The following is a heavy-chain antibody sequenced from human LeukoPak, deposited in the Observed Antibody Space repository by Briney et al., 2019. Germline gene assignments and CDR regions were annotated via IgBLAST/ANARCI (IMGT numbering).Heavy chain of an antibody. CDR3: ARDRYYDFWSGYYTYYFDY. D-gene: IGHD3-3*01. CDR2: ISSSGSTI. CDR1: GFTFSSYA. J-gene: IGHJ4*02. Sequence: PGGSLRLSCAASGFTFSSYAMSWVRQAPGKGLEWVSYISSSGSTIYYADSVKGRFTISRDNAKNSLYLQMNSLRAEDTAVYYCARDRYYDFWSGYYTYYFDYWGQGTLVTVSS. V-gene: IGHV3-48*04.